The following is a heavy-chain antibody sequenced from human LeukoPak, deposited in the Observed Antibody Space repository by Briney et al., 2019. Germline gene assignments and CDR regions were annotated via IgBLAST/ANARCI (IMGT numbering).Heavy chain of an antibody. Sequence: SQTLSLTSALPRDTPSSNIAASNCIRHSPSRGLEWLGRTYYRSKWYNDYAVSVKSRITINPDTSKIQFSLQLNSVTPEDTAVYYCAREGYCSGGSCYSHLDYWGQGTLVTVSS. CDR3: AREGYCSGGSCYSHLDY. V-gene: IGHV6-1*01. CDR2: TYYRSKWYN. CDR1: RDTPSSNIAA. D-gene: IGHD2-15*01. J-gene: IGHJ4*02.